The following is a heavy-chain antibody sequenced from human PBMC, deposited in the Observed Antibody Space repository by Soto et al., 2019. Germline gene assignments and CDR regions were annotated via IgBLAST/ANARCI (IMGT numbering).Heavy chain of an antibody. D-gene: IGHD1-26*01. CDR1: GFTLSDYE. CDR2: ISTGSSTI. V-gene: IGHV3-48*03. J-gene: IGHJ6*02. Sequence: LRLSCRASGFTLSDYEMHWVRQAPGKGLEWVSYISTGSSTIYYADSVKGRFTISRDNAKNSLFLEMNSLRPEDTAVYYCARVRAGAANGYYGMDVWGHGTTVTVSS. CDR3: ARVRAGAANGYYGMDV.